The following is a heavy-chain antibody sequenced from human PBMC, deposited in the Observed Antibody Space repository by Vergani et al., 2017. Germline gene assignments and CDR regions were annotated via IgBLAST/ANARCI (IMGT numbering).Heavy chain of an antibody. D-gene: IGHD3-9*01. CDR3: ARRSGIVYDIFSGTQYFFDF. CDR2: IYRTGRT. Sequence: QLQLQESGPGLVKPSETLSLTCTVSGGSISSSSYYWGWIRQPPGKGLEWIGSIYRTGRTHFNPSLKSRVTISVDTSNNHFSLRLNSLTAADTAVYYCARRSGIVYDIFSGTQYFFDFWGQGTLVTVSS. J-gene: IGHJ4*02. CDR1: GGSISSSSYY. V-gene: IGHV4-39*07.